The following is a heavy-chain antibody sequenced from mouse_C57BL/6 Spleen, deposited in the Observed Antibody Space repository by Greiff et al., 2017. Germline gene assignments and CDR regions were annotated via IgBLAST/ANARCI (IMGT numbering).Heavy chain of an antibody. CDR3: ARGRMITTPHWCFDD. V-gene: IGHV1-42*01. CDR2: INPSTGGT. CDR1: GYSFTGYY. Sequence: EVKLVESGPELVKPGASVKISCKASGYSFTGYYMNWVKQSPEKSLDWIGEINPSTGGTTYNQKFQAKATLTVDKSSNTASRQLKSLTSEDSAVYYCARGRMITTPHWCFDDWGTGTTVTVSS. J-gene: IGHJ1*03. D-gene: IGHD2-4*01.